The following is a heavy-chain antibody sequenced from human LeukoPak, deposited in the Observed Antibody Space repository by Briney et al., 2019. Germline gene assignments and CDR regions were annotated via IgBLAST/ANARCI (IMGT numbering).Heavy chain of an antibody. J-gene: IGHJ6*03. V-gene: IGHV1-8*03. CDR1: GYTFTSND. CDR3: AREGCTNGVCYPYYYYYMDV. D-gene: IGHD2-8*01. Sequence: ASVKVSCKASGYTFTSNDINWVRQATGQGLEWMGWMNPNSGNTGYAQKFQGRVTITRNTSISTAYMELSSLRSEDTAVYYCAREGCTNGVCYPYYYYYMDVWGKGTTVTVSS. CDR2: MNPNSGNT.